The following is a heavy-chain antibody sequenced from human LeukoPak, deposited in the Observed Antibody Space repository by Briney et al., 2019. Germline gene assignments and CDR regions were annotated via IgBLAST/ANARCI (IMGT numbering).Heavy chain of an antibody. CDR1: GFTFSSYA. D-gene: IGHD4-17*01. CDR2: ISGSGGST. CDR3: AKLKNDYGDYNWYDP. Sequence: PGGSLRLSCAASGFTFSSYAMSWVRQAPGRGLEWVSAISGSGGSTYYADSVKGRFTISRDNSKNTLYLQMNSLRAEDTAVYYCAKLKNDYGDYNWYDPWGQGTLVTVSS. V-gene: IGHV3-23*01. J-gene: IGHJ5*02.